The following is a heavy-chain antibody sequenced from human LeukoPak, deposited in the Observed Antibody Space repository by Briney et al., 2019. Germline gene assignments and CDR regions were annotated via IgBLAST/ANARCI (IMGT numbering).Heavy chain of an antibody. CDR3: TSNLYCSTSSCYTLDN. CDR1: GFTFSNCW. Sequence: GGSLRLSCAASGFTFSNCWRSWVRQAPGKGLEWVGRIKSNSDTGTKDYPAPVKGRFTISRDGSTNTVYLHMNSLKPEDTAVYFCTSNLYCSTSSCYTLDNWGQGTLVAVSP. V-gene: IGHV3-15*01. CDR2: IKSNSDTGTK. J-gene: IGHJ4*02. D-gene: IGHD2-2*02.